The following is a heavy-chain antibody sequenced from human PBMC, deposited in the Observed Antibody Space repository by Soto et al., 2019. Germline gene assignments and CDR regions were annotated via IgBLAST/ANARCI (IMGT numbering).Heavy chain of an antibody. CDR2: ISYDGSNK. D-gene: IGHD3-10*01. CDR1: GFTFSSYG. CDR3: AKDSSYYGSGSYSTWGN. Sequence: QVQLVESGGGVVQPGRSLRLSCAASGFTFSSYGMHWVRQAPGKGLEWVAVISYDGSNKYYADSVKGRFTISRDNSKNTLYLQMNSLRAEDTAVYYCAKDSSYYGSGSYSTWGNWGQGTLVTVSS. J-gene: IGHJ4*02. V-gene: IGHV3-30*18.